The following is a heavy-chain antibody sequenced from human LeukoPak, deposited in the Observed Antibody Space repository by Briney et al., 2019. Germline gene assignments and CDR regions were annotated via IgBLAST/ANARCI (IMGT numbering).Heavy chain of an antibody. Sequence: ASVKVSCKASGYTFTGYYMHWVRQAPGQGLEWMGWINPNSGGTNYAQKFQGRVTMTRDTSISTAYMELSRLRSDDTAVYYCARDPIVVVPTLAYYYMDVWGKGTTVTVSS. V-gene: IGHV1-2*02. D-gene: IGHD2-2*01. CDR3: ARDPIVVVPTLAYYYMDV. CDR1: GYTFTGYY. J-gene: IGHJ6*03. CDR2: INPNSGGT.